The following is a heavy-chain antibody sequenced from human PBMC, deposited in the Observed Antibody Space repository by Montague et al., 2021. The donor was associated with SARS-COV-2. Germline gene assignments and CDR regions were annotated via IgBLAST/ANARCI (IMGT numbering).Heavy chain of an antibody. V-gene: IGHV3-30*04. J-gene: IGHJ4*02. CDR2: ISNDGTNK. Sequence: SLRLSCAASGFTFSSYAMHWVRQAPGKGLEWVSVISNDGTNKYYADSVKGRFTISRDNSKNTLYLQMNSLRAEDTAVYYCAREVITAAGKDFDYWGQGTLVTVSS. CDR1: GFTFSSYA. D-gene: IGHD6-13*01. CDR3: AREVITAAGKDFDY.